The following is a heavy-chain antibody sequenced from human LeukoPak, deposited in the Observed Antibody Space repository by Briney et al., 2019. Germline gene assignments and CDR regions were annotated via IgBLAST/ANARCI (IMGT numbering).Heavy chain of an antibody. V-gene: IGHV3-53*01. CDR2: IYSGGST. Sequence: PGGSLGLSCAASGFTVSNNYMSWVRQAPGKGLEWVSAIYSGGSTYYADSVKGRFTISRDNSKNTLYLQMNSLRAEDTAVYYCARGSGYSGYDVFDYWGQGTLVTVSS. J-gene: IGHJ4*02. CDR3: ARGSGYSGYDVFDY. CDR1: GFTVSNNY. D-gene: IGHD5-12*01.